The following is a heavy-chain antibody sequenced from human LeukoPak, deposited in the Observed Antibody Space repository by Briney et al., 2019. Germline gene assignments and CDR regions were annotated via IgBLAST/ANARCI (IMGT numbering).Heavy chain of an antibody. J-gene: IGHJ4*02. CDR3: AKDGGLWVSAHWGDS. Sequence: GGSLRLSCAASEFAFSRYTMHWVRQAPGKGLEWVSTITTSDGNTYYADSVKGRFTVSRDNSKNTLFLQMNSLRAEDTAVYYCAKDGGLWVSAHWGDSWGRGTLVTVSS. CDR2: ITTSDGNT. CDR1: EFAFSRYT. V-gene: IGHV3-23*01. D-gene: IGHD7-27*01.